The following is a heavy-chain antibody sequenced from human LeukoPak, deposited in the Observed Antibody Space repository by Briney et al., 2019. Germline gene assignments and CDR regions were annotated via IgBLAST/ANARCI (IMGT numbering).Heavy chain of an antibody. V-gene: IGHV1-2*02. Sequence: ASVEVSCKASGYTFTGYYMHWVRQAPGQGLEWMGWINPNSGGTNYAQKFQGRVTMTRDTSISTAYMELSRLRSDDTAVYYCARDLEYLYPGGAFDIWGQGTMVTVSS. J-gene: IGHJ3*02. CDR1: GYTFTGYY. D-gene: IGHD3-16*01. CDR3: ARDLEYLYPGGAFDI. CDR2: INPNSGGT.